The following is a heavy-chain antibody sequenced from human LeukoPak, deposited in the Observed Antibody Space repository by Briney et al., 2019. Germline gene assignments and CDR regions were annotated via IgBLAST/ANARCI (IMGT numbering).Heavy chain of an antibody. D-gene: IGHD5-24*01. J-gene: IGHJ4*02. CDR1: GGTFSSYA. V-gene: IGHV1-69*01. Sequence: EASVKVSCKASGGTFSSYAISWVRQAPGQGLEWMGGIIPIFGTANYAQKFQGRVTITADESTSTAYMELSSLRSEDTAVYYCARVPGRWLQYYFDYWGQGTLVTVS. CDR3: ARVPGRWLQYYFDY. CDR2: IIPIFGTA.